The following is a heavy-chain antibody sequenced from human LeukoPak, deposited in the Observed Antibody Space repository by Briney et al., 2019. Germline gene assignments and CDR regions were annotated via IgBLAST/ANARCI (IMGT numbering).Heavy chain of an antibody. Sequence: KPSETLSLTCTVSGGSISSYYWSWIRQPPGKGLEWIGYIYYSGSTNYNPSLKSRVTISVDTSKNQFSLKLSSVTAADTAVYYCARRSYDLEAFDIWGQGTMVTVSS. CDR3: ARRSYDLEAFDI. J-gene: IGHJ3*02. CDR1: GGSISSYY. CDR2: IYYSGST. D-gene: IGHD1-1*01. V-gene: IGHV4-59*08.